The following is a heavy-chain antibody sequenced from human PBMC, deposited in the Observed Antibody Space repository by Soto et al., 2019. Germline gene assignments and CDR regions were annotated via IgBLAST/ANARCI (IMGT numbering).Heavy chain of an antibody. CDR3: ARESEDLTSNFDY. CDR2: ISSTTNYI. CDR1: GFTFTRYS. J-gene: IGHJ4*02. V-gene: IGHV3-21*01. Sequence: EVQLVESGGGLVKPGGSLRLSCAASGFTFTRYSMNWVRQAPGKGLEWVSSISSTTNYIYYGDSMKGRFTISRDNAKKSLYLERNSLRAEDTAVYYCARESEDLTSNFDYWGQGTLVTVSS.